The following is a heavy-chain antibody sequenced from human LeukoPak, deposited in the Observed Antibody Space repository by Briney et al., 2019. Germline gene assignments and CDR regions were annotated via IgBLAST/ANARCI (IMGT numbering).Heavy chain of an antibody. Sequence: RSSETLSLTCTVSGGSISSYYWSWIRQPAGKGLEWIGRIYASGSTNYNPSLKSRVTISVDTSKNQFSLKLSSVTAADTAVYYCARDSRYGGYDLGFDYWGQGTLVTVSS. D-gene: IGHD5-12*01. V-gene: IGHV4-4*07. CDR2: IYASGST. CDR3: ARDSRYGGYDLGFDY. J-gene: IGHJ4*02. CDR1: GGSISSYY.